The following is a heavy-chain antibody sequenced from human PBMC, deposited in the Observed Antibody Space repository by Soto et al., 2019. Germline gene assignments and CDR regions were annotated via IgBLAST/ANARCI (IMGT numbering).Heavy chain of an antibody. CDR1: GYTLTELS. Sequence: ASVKVSCKVSGYTLTELSMHWVRQAPGKGLEWMGGFDPEDGETIYAQKFQGRVTMTGDTSTDTAYMELSSLRSEDTAVYYCATARYDFWSGYYTNDAFDIWGQGTMVTVSS. CDR3: ATARYDFWSGYYTNDAFDI. D-gene: IGHD3-3*01. J-gene: IGHJ3*02. V-gene: IGHV1-24*01. CDR2: FDPEDGET.